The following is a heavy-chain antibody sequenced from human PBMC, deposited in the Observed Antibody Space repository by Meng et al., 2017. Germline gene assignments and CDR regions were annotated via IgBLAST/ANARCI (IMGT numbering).Heavy chain of an antibody. Sequence: QLKLQQSGPGVVKPPQILQLICVISGDSVSSTSAAWNWIRQSPSRGLEWLGRAYYRSKWYHDYAESVKSRLSIDPDTSKNQFSLQLRSVTPEDSAVYYCARGSYSFDSWGQRTLVTVSS. CDR2: AYYRSKWYH. J-gene: IGHJ4*02. CDR1: GDSVSSTSAA. V-gene: IGHV6-1*01. CDR3: ARGSYSFDS. D-gene: IGHD1-26*01.